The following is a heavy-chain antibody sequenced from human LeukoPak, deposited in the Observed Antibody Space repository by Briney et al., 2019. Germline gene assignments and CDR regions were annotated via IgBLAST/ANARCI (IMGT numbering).Heavy chain of an antibody. CDR1: GGSFSGYY. J-gene: IGHJ4*02. CDR2: INHSGST. V-gene: IGHV4-34*01. Sequence: SETLSLTCAVYGGSFSGYYWSWIRQPPGKGLEWIGEINHSGSTNYNPSLKSRVTISVDTSKNQFSLRLSSVTAADTAVYYCSAGRDYWGQGTLVTVSS. D-gene: IGHD6-13*01. CDR3: SAGRDY.